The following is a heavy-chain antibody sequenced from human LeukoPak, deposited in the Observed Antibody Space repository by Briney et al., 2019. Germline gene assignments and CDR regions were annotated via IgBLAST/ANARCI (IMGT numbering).Heavy chain of an antibody. V-gene: IGHV3-48*03. Sequence: GGSLRLSCAAYGFTFSSYEMNWVRQAPGKGLEWVSYISSSGGTLYYADSVKGRFTISRDNAKNSLYLQMNSLRAEDTAVYYCARDKHYDSRSGFYYYGMDVWGQGTTVTVSS. CDR2: ISSSGGTL. CDR3: ARDKHYDSRSGFYYYGMDV. CDR1: GFTFSSYE. D-gene: IGHD3-3*01. J-gene: IGHJ6*02.